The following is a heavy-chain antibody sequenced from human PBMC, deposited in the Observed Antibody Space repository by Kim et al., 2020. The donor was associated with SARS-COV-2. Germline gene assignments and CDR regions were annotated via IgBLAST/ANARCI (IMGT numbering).Heavy chain of an antibody. D-gene: IGHD6-19*01. CDR1: GYTFTGYY. CDR3: ARDGSSGWYPAFDI. V-gene: IGHV1-2*02. J-gene: IGHJ3*02. CDR2: INPNSGGT. Sequence: ASVKVSCKASGYTFTGYYMHWVRQAPGQGLEWMGWINPNSGGTNYAQKFQGRVTMTRDTSISTAYMELSRLRSDDTAVYYCARDGSSGWYPAFDIWGQGTMVTVSS.